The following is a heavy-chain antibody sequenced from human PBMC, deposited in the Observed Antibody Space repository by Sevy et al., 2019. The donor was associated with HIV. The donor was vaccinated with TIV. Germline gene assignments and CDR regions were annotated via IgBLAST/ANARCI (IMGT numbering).Heavy chain of an antibody. J-gene: IGHJ4*02. CDR3: AQGTVGRFDS. D-gene: IGHD3-16*01. Sequence: GSLRLSCAASGFTFSAYWMNWVRQAPGKGLGWVANIKSDGSDKHYVDFVEGRFTISRDNAKNSLYLQMNSLAVEDTAVYYCAQGTVGRFDSWGQGTLVTVSS. CDR1: GFTFSAYW. CDR2: IKSDGSDK. V-gene: IGHV3-7*01.